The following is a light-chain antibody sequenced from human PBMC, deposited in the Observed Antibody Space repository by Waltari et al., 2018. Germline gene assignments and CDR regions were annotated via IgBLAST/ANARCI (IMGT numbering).Light chain of an antibody. J-gene: IGKJ4*01. CDR1: RTIRTW. CDR3: QQYNSYST. CDR2: ETS. V-gene: IGKV1-5*03. Sequence: DIQMTQSPSTLSASVGDRVTISCRASRTIRTWLAWYQQKPGKAPTLLIYETSSLESGVPSRFSGRGSATVFTLTISSLQPDDFATYYCQQYNSYSTFGGGTKVEIK.